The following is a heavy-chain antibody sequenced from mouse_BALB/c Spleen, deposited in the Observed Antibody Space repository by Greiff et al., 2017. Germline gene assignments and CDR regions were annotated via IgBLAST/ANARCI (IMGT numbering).Heavy chain of an antibody. CDR3: ARSGTTVVMDY. CDR2: INPSSGYT. J-gene: IGHJ4*01. Sequence: QVQLQQSGAELARPGASVKMSCKASGYTFTSYTMHWVKQRPGQGLEWIGYINPSSGYTNYNQKFKDKATLTADKSSSTAYMQLSSLTSEDSAVYYCARSGTTVVMDYWGQGTSVTVSS. D-gene: IGHD1-1*01. V-gene: IGHV1-4*01. CDR1: GYTFTSYT.